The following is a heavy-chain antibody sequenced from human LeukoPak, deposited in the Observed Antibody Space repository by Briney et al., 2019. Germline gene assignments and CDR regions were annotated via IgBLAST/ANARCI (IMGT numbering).Heavy chain of an antibody. CDR2: IYYSGST. Sequence: PSETLSLTCTVSGCSISSGGYYWSWIRQHPGKGLEWIGYIYYSGSTYYNPSLKSRVTISVDTSKNQFSLKLSSVTAADTAVYYCASTADYYDSRRFDYWGQGTLVTVSS. CDR1: GCSISSGGYY. V-gene: IGHV4-31*03. CDR3: ASTADYYDSRRFDY. J-gene: IGHJ4*02. D-gene: IGHD3-22*01.